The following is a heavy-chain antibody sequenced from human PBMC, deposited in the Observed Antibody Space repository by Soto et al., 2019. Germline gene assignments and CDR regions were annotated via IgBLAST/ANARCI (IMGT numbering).Heavy chain of an antibody. V-gene: IGHV4-39*07. CDR1: GDSISSSSYY. D-gene: IGHD3-22*01. CDR2: VSYTGTT. J-gene: IGHJ4*02. Sequence: SETLSLTCTVSGDSISSSSYYWGWVRQPPGKGLEWIGSVSYTGTTYYSPSLKSRVITSIDTSRNQFSLKLASVTAADTAVYYCALRSMAVVPEYWGQGTLVTVSS. CDR3: ALRSMAVVPEY.